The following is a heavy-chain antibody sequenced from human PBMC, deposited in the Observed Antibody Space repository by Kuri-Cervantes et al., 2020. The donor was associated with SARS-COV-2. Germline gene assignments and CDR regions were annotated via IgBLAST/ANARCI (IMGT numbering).Heavy chain of an antibody. V-gene: IGHV4-61*09. CDR3: ARHAYSSGWYSAPEVWYFDL. Sequence: SETLSLTCTVSGGSISSGSYYWSWIRQPAGKGLEWIGYIYTSGSTNYNPSLKSRVTISVDTSKNQFSLKLSSVTAADTAFYYCARHAYSSGWYSAPEVWYFDLWGRGILVTVSS. CDR2: IYTSGST. D-gene: IGHD6-19*01. CDR1: GGSISSGSYY. J-gene: IGHJ2*01.